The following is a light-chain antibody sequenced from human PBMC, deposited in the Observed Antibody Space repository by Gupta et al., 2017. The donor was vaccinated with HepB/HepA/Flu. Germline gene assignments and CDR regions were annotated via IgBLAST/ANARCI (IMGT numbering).Light chain of an antibody. J-gene: IGKJ2*04. CDR1: QGISSY. V-gene: IGKV1-9*01. Sequence: DIQLTQSPSFLSASVGDRVTITCRARQGISSYLAWYQQKQGKAPKLLIYDASTWQRDGHSNCSGSGAGTEFNLTIISRQPEDFEPYYCQQRNRYHSMCIFGQGTKLEIK. CDR3: QQRNRYHSMCI. CDR2: DAS.